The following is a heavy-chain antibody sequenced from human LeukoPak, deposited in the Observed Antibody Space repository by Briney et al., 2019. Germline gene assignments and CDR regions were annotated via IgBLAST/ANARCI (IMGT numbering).Heavy chain of an antibody. CDR1: GFTFAAYH. J-gene: IGHJ5*02. Sequence: ASVKVSCKSSGFTFAAYHIHWVRQAPGQGLEWMGWINPNSGGTNYAQKFQGRVTMTRDTSISTAYIELNRLRSDDTAVYYCARGYCTGDSCSGAWFDPWGRGSLVTVFS. CDR2: INPNSGGT. D-gene: IGHD2-8*02. V-gene: IGHV1-2*02. CDR3: ARGYCTGDSCSGAWFDP.